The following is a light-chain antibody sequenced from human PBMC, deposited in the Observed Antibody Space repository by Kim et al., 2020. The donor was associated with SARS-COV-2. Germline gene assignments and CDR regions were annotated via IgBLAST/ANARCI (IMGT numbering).Light chain of an antibody. Sequence: QSALTQPPSASGSPGQSVTISCTGTSSDVGGYNYVSCYQQYPGKAPKLMIYEVSKRPSGVPDRFSGSKSGNTASLTVSGLQAEDEADYYCSSYAGSHCFVFATGTKVTVL. CDR3: SSYAGSHCFV. V-gene: IGLV2-8*01. CDR1: SSDVGGYNY. J-gene: IGLJ1*01. CDR2: EVS.